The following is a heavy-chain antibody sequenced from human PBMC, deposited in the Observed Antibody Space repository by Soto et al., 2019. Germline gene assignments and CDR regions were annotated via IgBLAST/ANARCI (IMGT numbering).Heavy chain of an antibody. CDR1: GGTLSSYT. CDR3: AAAVYPRNRFDP. V-gene: IGHV1-69*02. CDR2: VIPNLGVT. Sequence: GASVKVSCKASGGTLSSYTFSWVRQAPGQGLEWMGRVIPNLGVTSYAQKFQGRVTMTRDTSTSTVYMELSSLRSEDTAVYYCAAAVYPRNRFDPWGQGTLVTVSS. D-gene: IGHD2-2*02. J-gene: IGHJ5*02.